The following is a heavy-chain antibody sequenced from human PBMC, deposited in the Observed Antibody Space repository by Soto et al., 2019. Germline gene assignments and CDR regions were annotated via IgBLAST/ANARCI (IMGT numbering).Heavy chain of an antibody. Sequence: GESLKISCAASGFTFSSYSMNWVRQAPGKGLEWVSSISSSSSYIYYADSVKGRFTISRDNAKNSLYLQMNSLRAEDTAVYYCARDVSPLLYSSSSKVWFDPWGQGTLVTVSS. D-gene: IGHD6-6*01. V-gene: IGHV3-21*01. CDR2: ISSSSSYI. CDR3: ARDVSPLLYSSSSKVWFDP. CDR1: GFTFSSYS. J-gene: IGHJ5*02.